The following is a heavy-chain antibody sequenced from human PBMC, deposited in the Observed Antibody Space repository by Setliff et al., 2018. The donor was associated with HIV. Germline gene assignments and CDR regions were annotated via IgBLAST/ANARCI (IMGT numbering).Heavy chain of an antibody. V-gene: IGHV4-34*01. CDR3: ARRDAHHLQH. J-gene: IGHJ1*01. CDR2: INHRGST. Sequence: SETLSLTCAIYGGSFSDYYWTWIRQPPGEGLEWIGEINHRGSTESSPSLRSRVTISLDTSKNQFSLGLSSVTAADTAVYFCARRDAHHLQHWGQGTLVTVSS. D-gene: IGHD2-2*01. CDR1: GGSFSDYY.